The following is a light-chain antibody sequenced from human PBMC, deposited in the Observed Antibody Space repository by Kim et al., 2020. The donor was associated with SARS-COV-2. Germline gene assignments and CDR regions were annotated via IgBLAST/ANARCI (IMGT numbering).Light chain of an antibody. J-gene: IGKJ4*01. Sequence: AIRMTQSPSPFSASTGDRVTITCRASQGISSYLAWYQQKPGKAPKLLIYAASTLQSGVPSRFSGSGSGTDFTLTISCLQSEDFATYYCQQYYSYPITFGGGTKVDIK. CDR2: AAS. CDR3: QQYYSYPIT. CDR1: QGISSY. V-gene: IGKV1-8*01.